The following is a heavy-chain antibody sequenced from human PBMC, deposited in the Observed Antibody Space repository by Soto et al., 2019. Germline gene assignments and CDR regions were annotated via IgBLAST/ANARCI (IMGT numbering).Heavy chain of an antibody. V-gene: IGHV3-30-3*01. J-gene: IGHJ3*02. CDR1: GFTFSSYA. CDR3: AREVRITGTTGAFDI. D-gene: IGHD1-20*01. CDR2: ISYDGSNK. Sequence: QVQLVESGGGVVQPGRSLRLSCAASGFTFSSYAMHWVRQAPGKGLEWVAVISYDGSNKYYEDSVKGRFTISRDNSKNTLYLQMNSLRAEDTAVYYCAREVRITGTTGAFDIWGQGTMVTVSS.